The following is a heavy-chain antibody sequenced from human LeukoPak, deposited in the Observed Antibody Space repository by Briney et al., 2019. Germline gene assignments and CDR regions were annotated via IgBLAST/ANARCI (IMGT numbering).Heavy chain of an antibody. D-gene: IGHD3-22*01. CDR2: ISGSGGST. J-gene: IGHJ4*02. CDR3: ANSYDSSGYYLPFDY. CDR1: GFTFSSYA. Sequence: PGGSLRLSCAASGFTFSSYAMSWVRRAPGKGLEWVSAISGSGGSTYYADSVKGRFTISRDNSKNTLYLQMNSLRAEDTAVYYCANSYDSSGYYLPFDYWGQGTLVTVSS. V-gene: IGHV3-23*01.